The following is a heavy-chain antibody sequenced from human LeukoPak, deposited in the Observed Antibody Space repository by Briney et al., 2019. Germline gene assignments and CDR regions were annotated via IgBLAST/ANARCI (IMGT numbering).Heavy chain of an antibody. Sequence: PGGSLRLSCAASGFTFSSYSMNWVRQAPGKGLEWVSSISSSSSYIYYADSVKGRFTISRVNAKNSLYLQMNSLRAEDTAVYYCARDPEYSSSSFDYWGQGTLVTVSS. CDR1: GFTFSSYS. CDR2: ISSSSSYI. V-gene: IGHV3-21*01. D-gene: IGHD6-6*01. J-gene: IGHJ4*02. CDR3: ARDPEYSSSSFDY.